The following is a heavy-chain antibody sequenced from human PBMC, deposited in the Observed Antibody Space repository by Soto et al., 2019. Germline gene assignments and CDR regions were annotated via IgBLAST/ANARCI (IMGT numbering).Heavy chain of an antibody. CDR2: ISYDGSNK. Sequence: VGSLRLSCAASGFTFSSYAMHWVRQAPGKGLEWVAVISYDGSNKYYADSVDGRFTIPRDNSKNTLYLQMNSLRAEDTAVYYCARDRFLNYSDSSALSPYYFDYWGQGTLVTVSS. CDR3: ARDRFLNYSDSSALSPYYFDY. V-gene: IGHV3-30-3*01. CDR1: GFTFSSYA. J-gene: IGHJ4*02. D-gene: IGHD3-22*01.